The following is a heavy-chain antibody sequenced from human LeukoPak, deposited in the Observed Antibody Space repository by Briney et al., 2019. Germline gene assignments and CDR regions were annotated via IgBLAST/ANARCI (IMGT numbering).Heavy chain of an antibody. J-gene: IGHJ1*01. Sequence: AGGSLRLSCAASGFTFSSYGMPWVRQAPGKGLEWVAVISYDGSNKYYADSVKGRFTISRDNSKNTLYLQMNSLRAEDTAVYYCAKAPLLQHWGQGTLVTVSS. CDR1: GFTFSSYG. V-gene: IGHV3-30*18. CDR2: ISYDGSNK. CDR3: AKAPLLQH.